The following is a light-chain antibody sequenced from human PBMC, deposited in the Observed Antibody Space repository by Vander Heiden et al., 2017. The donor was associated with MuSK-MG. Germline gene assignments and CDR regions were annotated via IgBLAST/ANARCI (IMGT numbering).Light chain of an antibody. V-gene: IGKV1-39*01. CDR2: ATS. CDR3: QQSDSTPYT. CDR1: QSVRGY. J-gene: IGKJ2*01. Sequence: DIQMTQPPSSLSASVGDRVSIACRASQSVRGYLNWYQQKPGKAPNLLIYATSNLHSGVPSRFSDSGSGTDFTLTISRLQPADFATSYCQQSDSTPYTFGQGTKLDIK.